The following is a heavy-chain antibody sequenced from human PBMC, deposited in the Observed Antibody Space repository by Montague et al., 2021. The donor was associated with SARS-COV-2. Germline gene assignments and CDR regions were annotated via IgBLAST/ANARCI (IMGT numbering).Heavy chain of an antibody. CDR2: IYWDXDK. D-gene: IGHD1-14*01. J-gene: IGHJ5*02. CDR1: GFSLSTSGVG. Sequence: PALVKPTQTLTLTCTFSGFSLSTSGVGVGWIRQPPGKALEWLALIYWDXDKRYSPSLKSRLTITKDTSKNQVVLTMTNMDPVDTATYYCAHRRPNLDRGWFDPWGQGTLVTVSS. CDR3: AHRRPNLDRGWFDP. V-gene: IGHV2-5*02.